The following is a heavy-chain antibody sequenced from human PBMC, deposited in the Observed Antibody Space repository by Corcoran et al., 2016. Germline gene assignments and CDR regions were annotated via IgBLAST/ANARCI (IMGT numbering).Heavy chain of an antibody. V-gene: IGHV1-8*01. CDR1: GYTFTSYD. Sequence: QVQLVQSGAEVKKPGASVKVSCKASGYTFTSYDINWVRQATGQGLAWMGWMNPNSGNTGYAQKFQGRVTMTRNTSISTAYMELSSLSSEDTAVYYCARDGVSYDVWSGYRNYYYGMDVWGQGTTVTVSS. D-gene: IGHD3-3*01. CDR2: MNPNSGNT. J-gene: IGHJ6*02. CDR3: ARDGVSYDVWSGYRNYYYGMDV.